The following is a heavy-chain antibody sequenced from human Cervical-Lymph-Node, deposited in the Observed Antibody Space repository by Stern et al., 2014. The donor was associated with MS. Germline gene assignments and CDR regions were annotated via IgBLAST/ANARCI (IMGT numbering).Heavy chain of an antibody. D-gene: IGHD6-13*01. CDR3: ALSSETSDRWYSLGYDL. Sequence: VQLVESGAEATKPGSSAKGSCKASGGTFSKFPSSRVRQAPGQGLEWMGGIFPVFGTPSYVQEFRGRCTITADVSTSTVYMELSSLRSDDTAVYYCALSSETSDRWYSLGYDLWGQGTLVTVSS. CDR2: IFPVFGTP. J-gene: IGHJ5*02. CDR1: GGTFSKFP. V-gene: IGHV1-69*01.